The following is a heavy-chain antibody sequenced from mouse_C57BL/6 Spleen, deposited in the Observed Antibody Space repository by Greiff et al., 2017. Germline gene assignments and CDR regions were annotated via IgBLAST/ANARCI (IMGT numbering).Heavy chain of an antibody. CDR3: GRGGYDYDVSYYAMDY. Sequence: EVQLVESGGGLVQPKGSLKLSCAASGFTFNTYAMHWVRQAPGKGLEWVARIRSKSSNYATYYANSVKDRFTISRDDSQSMLYLLMNNLKTEDTAMYYCGRGGYDYDVSYYAMDYWGQGTSVTVSA. D-gene: IGHD2-4*01. J-gene: IGHJ4*01. CDR1: GFTFNTYA. CDR2: IRSKSSNYAT. V-gene: IGHV10-3*01.